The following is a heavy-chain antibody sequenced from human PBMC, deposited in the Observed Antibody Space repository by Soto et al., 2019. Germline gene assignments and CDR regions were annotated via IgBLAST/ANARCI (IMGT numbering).Heavy chain of an antibody. CDR1: GGTFSSYA. CDR3: ARDPFASYSGYGNYGMDV. Sequence: QVQLVQSGAEVKKPGSSVKVSCKASGGTFSSYAISWVRQAPGQGLEWMGGIIPIFGTANYAQKFQGRVTITADESTSKAYIELSDLKSEDTAVYYCARDPFASYSGYGNYGMDVWGQGTTVTVSS. CDR2: IIPIFGTA. D-gene: IGHD5-12*01. J-gene: IGHJ6*02. V-gene: IGHV1-69*01.